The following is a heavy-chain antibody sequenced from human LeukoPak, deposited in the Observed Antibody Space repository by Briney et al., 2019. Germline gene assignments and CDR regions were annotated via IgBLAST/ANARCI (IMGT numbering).Heavy chain of an antibody. CDR3: ATIIAAAGFSDY. D-gene: IGHD6-13*01. CDR2: IYHSGST. J-gene: IGHJ4*02. Sequence: SETLSLTCTVSGGSISSGGYYWSWIRQPPGKGLEWIGYIYHSGSTYYNPSLKSRVTISVDRSKNQFSLKLSSVTAADTAVYYCATIIAAAGFSDYWGQGTLVTVSS. CDR1: GGSISSGGYY. V-gene: IGHV4-30-2*01.